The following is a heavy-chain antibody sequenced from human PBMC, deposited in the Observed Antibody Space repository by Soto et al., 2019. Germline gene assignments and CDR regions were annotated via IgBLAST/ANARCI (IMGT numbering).Heavy chain of an antibody. CDR2: MNPNSGNT. CDR1: GYTFTSYD. CDR3: ARGRSYDFWSGYPSDWFDP. Sequence: GASVKVSCKASGYTFTSYDINWVRQATGQELEWMGWMNPNSGNTGYAQKFQGRVTMTRNTSISTAYMELSSLRSEDTAVYYCARGRSYDFWSGYPSDWFDPWGQGTLVTVSS. J-gene: IGHJ5*02. D-gene: IGHD3-3*01. V-gene: IGHV1-8*01.